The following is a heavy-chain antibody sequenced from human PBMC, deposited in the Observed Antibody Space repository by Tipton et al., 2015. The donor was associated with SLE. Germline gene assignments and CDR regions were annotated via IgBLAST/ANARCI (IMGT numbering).Heavy chain of an antibody. V-gene: IGHV4-34*01. CDR1: GGSFSGYY. D-gene: IGHD3-22*01. CDR2: IYYSGST. J-gene: IGHJ5*02. Sequence: TLSLTCAVYGGSFSGYYWGWIRQPPGKGLEWIGSIYYSGSTYYNPSLKSRVTISVDTSKNQFSLKLSSVTAADTAVYYCARDRDYYDSSGLFDPWGQGTLVTVSS. CDR3: ARDRDYYDSSGLFDP.